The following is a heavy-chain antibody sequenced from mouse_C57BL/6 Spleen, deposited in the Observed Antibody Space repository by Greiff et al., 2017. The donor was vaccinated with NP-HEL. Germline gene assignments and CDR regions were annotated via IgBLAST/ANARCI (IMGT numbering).Heavy chain of an antibody. CDR2: INYDGSST. CDR1: GFTFSDYY. CDR3: ARGNYYGYESGYWYYDV. J-gene: IGHJ1*03. Sequence: EVHLVESEGGLVQPGSSMKLSCTASGFTFSDYYMAWVRQVPEKGLEWVANINYDGSSTYYLDSLKSRFIISRDNAKNILYLQMSSLKSEDTATYYCARGNYYGYESGYWYYDVWGTGTTVTASS. D-gene: IGHD2-2*01. V-gene: IGHV5-16*01.